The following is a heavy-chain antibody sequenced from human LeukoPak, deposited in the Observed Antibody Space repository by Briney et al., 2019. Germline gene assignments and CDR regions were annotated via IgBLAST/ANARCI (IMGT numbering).Heavy chain of an antibody. CDR1: GGSFSGYY. CDR3: ARQIELGATRV. V-gene: IGHV4-34*01. CDR2: INHSGST. Sequence: SETLSLTCAVYGGSFSGYYWSWIRQPPGKGLEWIGEINHSGSTDYNPSLKSRVTISVDTSKNQFSLKLSSVTAADTAVYYCARQIELGATRVWGQGTLVTVSS. J-gene: IGHJ4*02. D-gene: IGHD1-26*01.